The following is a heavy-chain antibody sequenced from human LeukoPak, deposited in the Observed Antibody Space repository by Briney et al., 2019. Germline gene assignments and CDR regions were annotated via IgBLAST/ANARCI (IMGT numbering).Heavy chain of an antibody. Sequence: GPSVKVSCKASGYTFTGYYMHWVRQAPGQGLEWMGWINPNIGGTNYAQKFQGRVTMTRDTSISTEYMELSRLRSAETAVYYRAVSLLVYDSSGYYYGPRSWYFDLWGRGTLVTVSS. V-gene: IGHV1-2*02. CDR1: GYTFTGYY. CDR3: AVSLLVYDSSGYYYGPRSWYFDL. D-gene: IGHD3-22*01. J-gene: IGHJ2*01. CDR2: INPNIGGT.